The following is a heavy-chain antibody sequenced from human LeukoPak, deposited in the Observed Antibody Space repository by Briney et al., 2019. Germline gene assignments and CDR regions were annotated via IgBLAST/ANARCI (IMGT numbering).Heavy chain of an antibody. CDR1: GFTFSSYS. CDR2: ISSSSSYI. V-gene: IGHV3-21*01. CDR3: AREISQYYDILTGYYEAPGYMDV. Sequence: GGSLRLSCAASGFTFSSYSMNWVRQAPGKGLEWVSSISSSSSYIYYADSVKGRFTISRDNAKNSLYLQMNSLRVEDTAVYYCAREISQYYDILTGYYEAPGYMDVWGKGTTVTVSS. J-gene: IGHJ6*03. D-gene: IGHD3-9*01.